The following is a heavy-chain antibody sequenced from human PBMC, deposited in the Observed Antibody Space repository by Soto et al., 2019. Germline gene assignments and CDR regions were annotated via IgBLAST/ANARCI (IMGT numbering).Heavy chain of an antibody. D-gene: IGHD3-10*01. V-gene: IGHV3-23*01. J-gene: IGHJ4*02. CDR1: GFTFTSYG. Sequence: GGSLRLSCAASGFTFTSYGMSWVRQAPGKGLEWVSTISGSGGTTYYADTVKGRFTISRDNSKNTLYLQMNSLRAEDTSVYYCAKGYYYGSGSYSPYFDYWGQGTLVTVSS. CDR2: ISGSGGTT. CDR3: AKGYYYGSGSYSPYFDY.